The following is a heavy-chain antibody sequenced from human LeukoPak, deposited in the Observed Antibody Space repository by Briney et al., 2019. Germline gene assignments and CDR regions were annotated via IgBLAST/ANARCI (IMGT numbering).Heavy chain of an antibody. CDR2: ISYDGSNK. Sequence: PGRSLRLSCAASGFTFSSYGMHWVRQAPGKGLEWVAVISYDGSNKYYADSVKGRFTNSRDNSKNTLYLQMNSLRAEDTAVYYCAKDQPSYCSSTSCYAGYFDYWGQGTLVTVSS. D-gene: IGHD2-2*01. J-gene: IGHJ4*02. CDR1: GFTFSSYG. V-gene: IGHV3-30*18. CDR3: AKDQPSYCSSTSCYAGYFDY.